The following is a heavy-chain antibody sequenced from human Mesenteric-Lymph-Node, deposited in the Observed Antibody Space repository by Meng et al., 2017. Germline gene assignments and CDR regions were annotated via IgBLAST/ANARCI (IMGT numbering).Heavy chain of an antibody. J-gene: IGHJ5*02. V-gene: IGHV4-34*02. CDR1: GGSFSDYY. CDR2: INHSGST. CDR3: ARNWGTGDSWFDP. D-gene: IGHD7-27*01. Sequence: QVQLQQWGAGLLKPSETLSLTCAFYGGSFSDYYWTWIRQPPGKGLEWIGGINHSGSTNYNPSLKSRVTISVETSKNQFSLKLTSVTAADTAVYYCARNWGTGDSWFDPWGPGTLVTVSS.